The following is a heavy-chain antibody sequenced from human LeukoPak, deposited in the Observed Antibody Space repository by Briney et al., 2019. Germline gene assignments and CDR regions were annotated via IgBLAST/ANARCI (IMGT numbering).Heavy chain of an antibody. V-gene: IGHV1-8*03. CDR3: ARNYGQDAFDI. CDR1: GHTFTSYD. CDR2: MNPNSGNT. Sequence: ASVKVSCKASGHTFTSYDINWVRQATGQGLEWMGWMNPNSGNTGYAQRLQGRVTITRNTSKNTAYMELSSLRSEDTAVYFCARNYGQDAFDIWGQGTMVTVSS. J-gene: IGHJ3*02. D-gene: IGHD3-10*01.